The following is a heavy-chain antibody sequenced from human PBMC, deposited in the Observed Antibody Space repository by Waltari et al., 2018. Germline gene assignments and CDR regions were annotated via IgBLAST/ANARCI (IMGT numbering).Heavy chain of an antibody. CDR2: IYHSGRT. CDR1: GGSISSGGYS. J-gene: IGHJ4*02. CDR3: ARVYCSGGSCYFDY. Sequence: QLQLQESGSGLVKPSQTLSLTCAVSGGSISSGGYSWSWIRQPPGKGLEWIGYIYHSGRTYYNPSLKSRVTISVDRSKNQFSLKLSSVTAADTAVYYCARVYCSGGSCYFDYWGQGTLVTVSS. D-gene: IGHD2-15*01. V-gene: IGHV4-30-2*01.